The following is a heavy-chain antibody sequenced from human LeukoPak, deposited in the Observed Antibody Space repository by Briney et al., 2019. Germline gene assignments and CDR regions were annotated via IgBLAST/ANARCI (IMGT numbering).Heavy chain of an antibody. CDR3: ARDSTYGSGSPNFDY. Sequence: ASVKVSCKASGYTFTSYGISWVRQAPGQGLEWMGWISAYNGNTNYAQKLQGRVTMTTDTSTSTAYMELRSLRSDDTAVYYCARDSTYGSGSPNFDYWGQGTLVTVSS. CDR2: ISAYNGNT. CDR1: GYTFTSYG. D-gene: IGHD3-10*01. J-gene: IGHJ4*02. V-gene: IGHV1-18*01.